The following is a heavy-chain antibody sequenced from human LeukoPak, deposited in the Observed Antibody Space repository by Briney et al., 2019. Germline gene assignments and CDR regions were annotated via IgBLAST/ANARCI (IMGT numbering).Heavy chain of an antibody. V-gene: IGHV4-59*12. Sequence: PSETLSLTCTVSGGSISSYYWSWIRQPPGKGLEWIGYIYYSGSTYYNPSLKSRVTISVDTSKNQFSLKLSSVTAADTAVYYCASGASGSYPSGSWGQGTLVTVSS. CDR1: GGSISSYY. CDR3: ASGASGSYPSGS. J-gene: IGHJ4*02. CDR2: IYYSGST. D-gene: IGHD3-10*01.